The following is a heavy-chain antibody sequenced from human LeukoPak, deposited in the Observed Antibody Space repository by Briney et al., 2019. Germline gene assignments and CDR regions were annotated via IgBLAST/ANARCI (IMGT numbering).Heavy chain of an antibody. D-gene: IGHD3-22*01. Sequence: SVKVSCKASGGTFSSYAISWVRQAPGQGLGWMGGIIPIFGTANYAQKFQGRVTITADESTSTAYMELSSLRSEDTAVYYCAREEYYDSSGYKYFDLWGRGTLVTVSS. V-gene: IGHV1-69*13. CDR1: GGTFSSYA. CDR2: IIPIFGTA. CDR3: AREEYYDSSGYKYFDL. J-gene: IGHJ2*01.